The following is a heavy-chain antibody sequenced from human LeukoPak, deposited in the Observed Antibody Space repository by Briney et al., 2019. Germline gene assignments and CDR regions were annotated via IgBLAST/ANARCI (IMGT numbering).Heavy chain of an antibody. D-gene: IGHD2-2*02. J-gene: IGHJ5*02. CDR1: GGSISSSSYY. Sequence: PSETLSLTCTVSGGSISSSSYYWGWIRQPPGKGLEWIGSIYYSGSTYYNPSLKSRLTISVDTSKNQFSLKLSSVTAADTAVYYCAREGDIVVVPAAIWYGRSIDPWGQGTLVTVSS. CDR2: IYYSGST. V-gene: IGHV4-39*02. CDR3: AREGDIVVVPAAIWYGRSIDP.